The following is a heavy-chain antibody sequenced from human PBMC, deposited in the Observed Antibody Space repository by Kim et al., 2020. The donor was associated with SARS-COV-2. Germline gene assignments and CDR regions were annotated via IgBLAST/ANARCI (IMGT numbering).Heavy chain of an antibody. J-gene: IGHJ4*02. V-gene: IGHV4-59*01. Sequence: YTPSLKSRVTISVDTSKNQFSLKLSSVTAADTAVYYCASYYDSSGPQFDYWGQGTLVTVSS. D-gene: IGHD3-22*01. CDR3: ASYYDSSGPQFDY.